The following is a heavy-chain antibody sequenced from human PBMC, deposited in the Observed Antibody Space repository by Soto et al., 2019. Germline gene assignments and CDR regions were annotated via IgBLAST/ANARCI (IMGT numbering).Heavy chain of an antibody. V-gene: IGHV4-61*08. CDR3: ARVKYGNLRPPTSRFDP. Sequence: PSETLSLTCTVSGGSVSSGDFYWSWIRQPPGKGLEWIGNIYYSGSTNYNPSLKSRATISVDTSKNQSSLKVSSVTSDDTAVYYCARVKYGNLRPPTSRFDPWGQGTLVTVSS. J-gene: IGHJ5*02. CDR2: IYYSGST. CDR1: GGSVSSGDFY. D-gene: IGHD3-10*01.